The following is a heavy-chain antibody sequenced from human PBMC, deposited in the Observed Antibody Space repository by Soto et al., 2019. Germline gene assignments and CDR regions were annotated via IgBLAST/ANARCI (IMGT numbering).Heavy chain of an antibody. D-gene: IGHD1-1*01. V-gene: IGHV3-30*18. J-gene: IGHJ4*02. CDR3: AKTGTYYFDY. CDR2: ISYDGSNK. Sequence: QVQLVESGGGVVQPGRSLRLSCAASGFTFSSYGMHWVRQARGKGLEWVAVISYDGSNKYYADSVKGRFTISRDNSKNTLYLQMNSLRAEDTAVYYCAKTGTYYFDYWGQGTLVTVSS. CDR1: GFTFSSYG.